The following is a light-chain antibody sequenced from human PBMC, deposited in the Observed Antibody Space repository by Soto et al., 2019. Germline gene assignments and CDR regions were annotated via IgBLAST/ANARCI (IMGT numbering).Light chain of an antibody. V-gene: IGKV1-5*03. Sequence: IQMTHSPSTLSGSVGDRVTITFRASQTISSWLAWYQQKPGKAPKLLIYKASTLKSGVPSRFSGSGSGTEFTLTISSLQPDDFATYYCQNYNSYSEAFGQGTKVDIK. J-gene: IGKJ1*01. CDR3: QNYNSYSEA. CDR1: QTISSW. CDR2: KAS.